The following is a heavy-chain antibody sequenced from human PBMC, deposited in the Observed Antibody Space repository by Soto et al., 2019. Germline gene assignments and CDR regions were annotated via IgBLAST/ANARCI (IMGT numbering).Heavy chain of an antibody. V-gene: IGHV3-21*01. CDR1: GLTFSFYS. CDR3: AREKRFSRGSDYFDY. J-gene: IGHJ4*02. D-gene: IGHD3-10*01. CDR2: ISSSSNYI. Sequence: VGSLRLSCAASGLTFSFYSMDWVRQAPGKGLEWVSSISSSSNYINYADSVKGRFTISRDNAKNSLYLQMDSLRAEDTAVYYCAREKRFSRGSDYFDYWGQGALVTVSS.